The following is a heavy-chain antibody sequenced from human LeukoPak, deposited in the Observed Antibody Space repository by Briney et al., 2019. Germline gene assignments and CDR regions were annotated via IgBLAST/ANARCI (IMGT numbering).Heavy chain of an antibody. CDR2: IRYDGSNK. D-gene: IGHD1-26*01. Sequence: PGGSLRLSCAASGFTFSSYGMHWVRQAPGKGLEWVAFIRYDGSNKYYADSVKGRFTISRDNSKNTLYLQMNSLRAEDTAVYYXXXXXXVXATPXQYFQHXGQGTLVTVSS. V-gene: IGHV3-30*02. CDR1: GFTFSSYG. CDR3: XXXXXVXATPXQYFQH. J-gene: IGHJ1*01.